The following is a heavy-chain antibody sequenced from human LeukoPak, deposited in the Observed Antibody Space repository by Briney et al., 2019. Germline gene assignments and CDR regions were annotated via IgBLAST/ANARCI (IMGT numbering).Heavy chain of an antibody. CDR2: IYYSGST. D-gene: IGHD4-17*01. CDR1: GGSISSYY. J-gene: IGHJ4*02. CDR3: AREARDYGDYSADY. Sequence: KPSETLSLTCTVSGGSISSYYWSWIRQPPGKGLEWIGYIYYSGSTNYNPSLKSRVTISVDTSKNQFSLKLSSVTAADTAVYYCAREARDYGDYSADYWGQGTLVTVSS. V-gene: IGHV4-59*12.